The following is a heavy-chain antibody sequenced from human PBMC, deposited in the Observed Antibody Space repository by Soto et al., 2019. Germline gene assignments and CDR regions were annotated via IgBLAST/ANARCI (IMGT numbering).Heavy chain of an antibody. V-gene: IGHV1-69*13. CDR2: IIPIFGTA. D-gene: IGHD6-19*01. CDR3: ARDLYESYSSGWYYFDY. Sequence: GASVKVSCKASGGTFSSYAISWVRQAPGQGLEWMGGIIPIFGTANYAQKFQGRVTITADESTSTAYMELSSLRSEDTAVYYCARDLYESYSSGWYYFDYWGQGTLVTVSS. CDR1: GGTFSSYA. J-gene: IGHJ4*02.